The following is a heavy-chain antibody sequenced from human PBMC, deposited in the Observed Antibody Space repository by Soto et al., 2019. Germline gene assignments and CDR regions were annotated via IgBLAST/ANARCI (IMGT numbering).Heavy chain of an antibody. V-gene: IGHV3-13*01. CDR3: ARQASYWHGGGGWFDP. D-gene: IGHD3-16*01. Sequence: EVQLVESGGGLVQPGGSLRLSCAASGFTFSASDMHWVRQATGEGLEWVSAIGTRHDAYYADSVKGRFTTSRENAKNSLYLQMNSLRAEDTAVYYCARQASYWHGGGGWFDPWGQGILVTVSS. CDR1: GFTFSASD. CDR2: IGTRHDA. J-gene: IGHJ5*02.